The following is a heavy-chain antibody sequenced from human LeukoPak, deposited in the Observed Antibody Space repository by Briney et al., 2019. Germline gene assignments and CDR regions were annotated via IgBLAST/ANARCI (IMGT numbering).Heavy chain of an antibody. CDR2: ISYDGSNK. J-gene: IGHJ3*02. CDR3: ARDRLAWEPTPGGYAFDI. Sequence: GRSLRLSCATSGFTFSSYAMHWVRQAPGKGLEWVAVISYDGSNKYYADSVKGRFTISRDNSKNTLYLQMNSLRAEDTAVYYCARDRLAWEPTPGGYAFDIWGQGTMVTVSS. V-gene: IGHV3-30-3*01. CDR1: GFTFSSYA. D-gene: IGHD1-26*01.